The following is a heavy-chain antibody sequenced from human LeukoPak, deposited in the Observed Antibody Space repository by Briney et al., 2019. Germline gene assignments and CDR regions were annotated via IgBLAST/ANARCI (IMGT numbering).Heavy chain of an antibody. J-gene: IGHJ4*02. CDR2: IYSGGST. V-gene: IGHV3-66*01. Sequence: PGGSLKVSCAASGFTVTSNFMSWVRQAPGQGLEWVSVIYSGGSTYYADSVKGRFTISRDNSKNTLYLRMNSLRVEDTAVYYCALGLVTDYWGQGTLVTVSS. CDR1: GFTVTSNF. D-gene: IGHD3-9*01. CDR3: ALGLVTDY.